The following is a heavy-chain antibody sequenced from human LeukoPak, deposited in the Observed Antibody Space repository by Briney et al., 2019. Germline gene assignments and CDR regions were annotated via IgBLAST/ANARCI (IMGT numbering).Heavy chain of an antibody. Sequence: SVKVSCKASGITFVTSAMEWVRQARGQRLEWIGWIVVVSGDTNYAQKFQERVTITRDMSTGTAHMELSSLTSEDTAVYYCAAAGRLGYCSSTNCYGLDPWGQGTLVTVSS. CDR3: AAAGRLGYCSSTNCYGLDP. D-gene: IGHD2-2*01. J-gene: IGHJ5*02. V-gene: IGHV1-58*02. CDR1: GITFVTSA. CDR2: IVVVSGDT.